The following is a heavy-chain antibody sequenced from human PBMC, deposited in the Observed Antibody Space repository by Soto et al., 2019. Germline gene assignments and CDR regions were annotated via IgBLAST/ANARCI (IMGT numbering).Heavy chain of an antibody. D-gene: IGHD6-19*01. CDR1: GYTFTSYG. J-gene: IGHJ5*02. CDR2: ISAYNGNT. CDR3: ARDHWYGIAVAGTWWFDP. V-gene: IGHV1-18*01. Sequence: ASVKVSCKASGYTFTSYGISWVRQAPGQGLEWMGWISAYNGNTNYAQKLQGRVTMTTDTSTSTAYMELRSLRSDDTAVYYFARDHWYGIAVAGTWWFDPWGQGTLVTVSS.